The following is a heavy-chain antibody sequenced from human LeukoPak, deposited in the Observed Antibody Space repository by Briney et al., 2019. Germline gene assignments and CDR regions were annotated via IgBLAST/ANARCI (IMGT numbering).Heavy chain of an antibody. CDR3: ASSDIPVVPDNNWFDP. CDR1: GFTFSSYS. Sequence: SGGSLRLSCAASGFTFSSYSMNWVRQAPGKGLEWVSSISSSCSYIYYADSVKGRFTISRDNAKNSLYLQMNSLRAEDTAVYYCASSDIPVVPDNNWFDPWGQGTLVTVSS. V-gene: IGHV3-21*01. J-gene: IGHJ5*02. CDR2: ISSSCSYI. D-gene: IGHD2-2*01.